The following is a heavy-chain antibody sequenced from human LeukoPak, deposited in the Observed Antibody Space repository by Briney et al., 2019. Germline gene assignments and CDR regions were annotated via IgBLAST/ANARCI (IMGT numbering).Heavy chain of an antibody. V-gene: IGHV1-18*01. CDR3: VRGGVTTILDY. D-gene: IGHD5-12*01. Sequence: GASVKVSCKASGFTFTTYGFTWVRQAPGQGLEWMGWISAYNGNTNYAQKFRGRVTMTTDTPTSTVYMELRSLRSDDTAVYYCVRGGVTTILDYWGQGTLVTVSS. CDR2: ISAYNGNT. J-gene: IGHJ4*02. CDR1: GFTFTTYG.